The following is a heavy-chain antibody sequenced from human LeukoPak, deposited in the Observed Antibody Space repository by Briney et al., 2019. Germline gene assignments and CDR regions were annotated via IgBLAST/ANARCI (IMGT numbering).Heavy chain of an antibody. CDR1: GGSFSGYY. CDR3: ARDGVMGTFDY. V-gene: IGHV4-34*01. D-gene: IGHD3-16*01. CDR2: INHSGST. Sequence: SETLSLTCAVYGGSFSGYYWSWIRQPPGKGLEWIGEINHSGSTNYNPSLKSRVTISVDTSKNQFSLKLSSVTAADTAVYYCARDGVMGTFDYWGQGTLVTVSS. J-gene: IGHJ4*02.